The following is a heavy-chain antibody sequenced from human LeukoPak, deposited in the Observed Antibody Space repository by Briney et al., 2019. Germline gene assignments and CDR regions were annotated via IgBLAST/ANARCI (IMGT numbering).Heavy chain of an antibody. Sequence: GGSLRLSCAASGFTFSSYGMQWVRQAPGKGLEWVAVIWYDGSNKYYADSVKGRFTISRDNSKNTLYLQMNSLRAEDTAVYYCARDFGDIVVVPAPYYGMDVWGKGTTVTVSS. D-gene: IGHD2-2*01. CDR1: GFTFSSYG. CDR3: ARDFGDIVVVPAPYYGMDV. V-gene: IGHV3-33*01. J-gene: IGHJ6*04. CDR2: IWYDGSNK.